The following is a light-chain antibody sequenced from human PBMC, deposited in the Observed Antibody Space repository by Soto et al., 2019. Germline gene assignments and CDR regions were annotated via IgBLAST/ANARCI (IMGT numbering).Light chain of an antibody. CDR3: FSHSNGSNLA. V-gene: IGLV2-23*01. J-gene: IGLJ2*01. CDR2: GDR. CDR1: SSDVGYYTF. Sequence: QSALTQPASVSGSPGQSITISCTGTSSDVGYYTFVSWYQQHPSKAPRLMIYGDRDRASGVSNRFSGSKSGNTASLTISGPQPEDEADYYCFSHSNGSNLAFRRGTKVTGL.